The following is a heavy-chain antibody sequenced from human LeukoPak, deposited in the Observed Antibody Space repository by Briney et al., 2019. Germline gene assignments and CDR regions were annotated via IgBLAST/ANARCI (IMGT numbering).Heavy chain of an antibody. CDR2: IYYSGST. V-gene: IGHV4-59*01. J-gene: IGHJ6*03. CDR1: GGSIRSYY. CDR3: ARSASYYYYYMDV. Sequence: PSETLSLTCTVSGGSIRSYYWSWIRQAPGKGLEWIGYIYYSGSTTYNPSLKGRITISVDTSNNQFSLRLTSLTAADTAVYYCARSASYYYYYMDVWGKGTTVTVSS.